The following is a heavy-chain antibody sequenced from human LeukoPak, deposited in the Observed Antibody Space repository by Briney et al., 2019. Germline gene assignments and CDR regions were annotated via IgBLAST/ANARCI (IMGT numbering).Heavy chain of an antibody. CDR3: AGRVTGYSSGYVY. Sequence: GGSLRLSCVVSGFTFSIYAMSWVRRAPERGLDWVSVISSSAHKIRYAESVKGRITVSRDNPENTEYLQMNNLRAEDTALCYCAGRVTGYSSGYVYWGQGSLVTVSS. CDR1: GFTFSIYA. V-gene: IGHV3-23*01. J-gene: IGHJ4*02. D-gene: IGHD5-18*01. CDR2: ISSSAHKI.